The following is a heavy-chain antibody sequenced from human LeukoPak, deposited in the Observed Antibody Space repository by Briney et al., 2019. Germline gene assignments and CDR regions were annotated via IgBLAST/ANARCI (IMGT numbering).Heavy chain of an antibody. V-gene: IGHV3-30*04. CDR2: ISYDGSNK. D-gene: IGHD3-3*01. Sequence: HSGGSLRLSCAASGFTFSSYAMHWVRQAPGKGLEWVAVISYDGSNKYYADSVKGRFTISRGNSKNTLYLQMNSLRAEDTAVYYCARDALKGRAGLFSDAFDIWGQGTMVTVSS. CDR3: ARDALKGRAGLFSDAFDI. CDR1: GFTFSSYA. J-gene: IGHJ3*02.